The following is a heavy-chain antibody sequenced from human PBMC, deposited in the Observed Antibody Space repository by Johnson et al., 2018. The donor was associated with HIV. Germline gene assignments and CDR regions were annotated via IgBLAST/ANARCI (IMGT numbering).Heavy chain of an antibody. Sequence: MQLLESGGGVVQPGGSLRLSCAASGFTFSSYGMHWVRQAPGKGLEWVAFIRDDGRYVYYADSVKGRFTVPIYNSKNAVYLQMNSLGAGDTAVYYCAKDQHGPLVPTVMRDDAFDIWGQGTMVTVSS. CDR3: AKDQHGPLVPTVMRDDAFDI. CDR2: IRDDGRYV. J-gene: IGHJ3*02. CDR1: GFTFSSYG. V-gene: IGHV3-30*02. D-gene: IGHD5-12*01.